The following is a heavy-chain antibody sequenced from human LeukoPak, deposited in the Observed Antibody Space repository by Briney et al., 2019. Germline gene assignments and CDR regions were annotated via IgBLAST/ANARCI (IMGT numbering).Heavy chain of an antibody. Sequence: GGSLRLSCAASGFTFSSCGMHWVRQAPGKGLEWGAVIWYDGSNKYYADSVKGRFTISRDNSKNTLYLQMNSLRAEDTAVYYCAREGDSSGYYSGPFDYWGQGTLVTVSS. D-gene: IGHD3-22*01. J-gene: IGHJ4*02. CDR2: IWYDGSNK. V-gene: IGHV3-33*01. CDR3: AREGDSSGYYSGPFDY. CDR1: GFTFSSCG.